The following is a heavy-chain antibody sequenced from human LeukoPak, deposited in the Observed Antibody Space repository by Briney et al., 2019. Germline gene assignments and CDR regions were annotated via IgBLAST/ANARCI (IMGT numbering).Heavy chain of an antibody. CDR3: ATDIPSPSNWFDP. V-gene: IGHV3-30*02. D-gene: IGHD2-15*01. Sequence: PGGSLRLSCAPPGFTFSSYGMRWVRQAPGEGVGWVAFIRYDGSNKYYADSVKGRFTISRDNSKKTLYLQMNSLRAEDTAVYYWATDIPSPSNWFDPWGQGTLVTVSS. CDR2: IRYDGSNK. J-gene: IGHJ5*02. CDR1: GFTFSSYG.